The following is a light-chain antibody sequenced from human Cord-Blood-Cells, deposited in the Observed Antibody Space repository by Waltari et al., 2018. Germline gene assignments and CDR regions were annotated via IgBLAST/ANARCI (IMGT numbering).Light chain of an antibody. CDR1: QSVSSY. Sequence: ELVLTQPPPTLSLSPGERATLSCRASQSVSSYLAWYQQKPGQAPRLLIYDASNRATGIPARFSGSGSGTDFTLTISSLEPEDFAVYYCQQRSNWPTFGQGTRLEIK. CDR2: DAS. J-gene: IGKJ5*01. CDR3: QQRSNWPT. V-gene: IGKV3-11*01.